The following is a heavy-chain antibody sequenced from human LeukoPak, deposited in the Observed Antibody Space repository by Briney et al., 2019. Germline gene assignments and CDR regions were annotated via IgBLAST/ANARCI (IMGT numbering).Heavy chain of an antibody. D-gene: IGHD5-24*01. V-gene: IGHV3-74*01. J-gene: IGHJ4*02. Sequence: GGSLRLSCAASGFTFRSHWMHWVRQVPGKGLVWVSLISSDGSITTYADSVRGRFTISRDNAKNMVFLQMNSLRAEDTAVYFCARDHRNYMFDYWGQGILVTVSS. CDR3: ARDHRNYMFDY. CDR2: ISSDGSIT. CDR1: GFTFRSHW.